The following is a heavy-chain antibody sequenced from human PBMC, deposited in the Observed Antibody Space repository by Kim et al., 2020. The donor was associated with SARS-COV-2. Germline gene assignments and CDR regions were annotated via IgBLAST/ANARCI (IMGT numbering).Heavy chain of an antibody. CDR2: ISNDDGGI. D-gene: IGHD6-13*01. J-gene: IGHJ5*01. Sequence: GGSLRRSCVAFGFTFSDYRMNWVRQAPGKGLEWLSFISNDDGGIYYADSVRGRFTVSRDDAKNSLYLQMNSLTVDDTAVYYCVRDGPAGLWYPALDSWGQGTPVTVSS. CDR3: VRDGPAGLWYPALDS. CDR1: GFTFSDYR. V-gene: IGHV3-48*01.